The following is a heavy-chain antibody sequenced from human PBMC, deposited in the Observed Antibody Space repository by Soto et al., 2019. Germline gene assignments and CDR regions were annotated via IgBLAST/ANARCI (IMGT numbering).Heavy chain of an antibody. Sequence: GGSLRLSCAASGFTFSSYAMSWVRQAPGKGLEWVSAISGSGGSTYYADSVKGRFTISRDNSKNTLYLQMNSLRAEDTAVYYCAKEKERSTMIVVVINGALHVWGQGTTVTVSS. V-gene: IGHV3-23*01. CDR1: GFTFSSYA. CDR3: AKEKERSTMIVVVINGALHV. J-gene: IGHJ6*02. CDR2: ISGSGGST. D-gene: IGHD3-22*01.